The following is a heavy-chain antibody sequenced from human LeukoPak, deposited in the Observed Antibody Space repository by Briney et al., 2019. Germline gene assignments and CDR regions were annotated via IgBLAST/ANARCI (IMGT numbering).Heavy chain of an antibody. CDR3: ARYNWNTWSAP. D-gene: IGHD1/OR15-1a*01. Sequence: SETLSLTCTVPGGSVSSGNYYWTWIRQSPGKGLEWIAYIHYSGHTNYSPSLNSRVTISLDTSKNQFSLELSSVTAADTAVYYCARYNWNTWSAPWGKEPLVIVPS. J-gene: IGHJ5*02. CDR2: IHYSGHT. CDR1: GGSVSSGNYY. V-gene: IGHV4-61*01.